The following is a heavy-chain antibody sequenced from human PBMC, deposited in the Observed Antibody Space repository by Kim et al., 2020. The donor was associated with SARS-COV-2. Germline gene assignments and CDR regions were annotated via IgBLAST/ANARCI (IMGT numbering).Heavy chain of an antibody. CDR3: AKTGAGMIVGDGYYYYGMDV. Sequence: GGSLRLSCAASGFTFSSYGMHWVRQAPGKGLEWVAVISYDGSNKYYADSVKGRFTISRDNSKNTLYLQMNSLRAEDTAVYYCAKTGAGMIVGDGYYYYGMDVWGQGTTVTVSS. V-gene: IGHV3-30*18. D-gene: IGHD3-22*01. CDR1: GFTFSSYG. CDR2: ISYDGSNK. J-gene: IGHJ6*02.